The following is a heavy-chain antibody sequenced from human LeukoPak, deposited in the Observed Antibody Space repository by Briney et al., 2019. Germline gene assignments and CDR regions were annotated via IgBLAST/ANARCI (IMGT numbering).Heavy chain of an antibody. CDR1: GGSISSSSYY. CDR2: INHSGST. Sequence: SETLSLTCTVSGGSISSSSYYWSWIRQPPGKGLEWIGEINHSGSTNYNPSLKSRVTISVDTSKNQFSLKLSSVTAADTAVYYCARGSGSYRPLGYWGQGTLVTVSS. V-gene: IGHV4-39*07. J-gene: IGHJ4*02. D-gene: IGHD3-10*01. CDR3: ARGSGSYRPLGY.